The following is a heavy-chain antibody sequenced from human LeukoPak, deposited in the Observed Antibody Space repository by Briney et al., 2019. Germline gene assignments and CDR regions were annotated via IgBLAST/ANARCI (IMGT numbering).Heavy chain of an antibody. CDR3: ARRRYYCDSSGPFDY. J-gene: IGHJ4*02. V-gene: IGHV4-39*07. CDR1: GGSISSSSYY. Sequence: PSETLSLTCTVSGGSISSSSYYWGWIRQPPGKGLEWIGSIYYSGSTYYNPSLKSRVTISVDTSKNQFSLKLSSVTAADTAVYYCARRRYYCDSSGPFDYWGQGTLVTVSS. CDR2: IYYSGST. D-gene: IGHD3-22*01.